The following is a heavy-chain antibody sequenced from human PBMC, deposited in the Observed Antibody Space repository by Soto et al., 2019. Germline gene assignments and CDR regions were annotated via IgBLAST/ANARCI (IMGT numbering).Heavy chain of an antibody. D-gene: IGHD3-22*01. J-gene: IGHJ6*02. V-gene: IGHV3-48*02. CDR1: GFIFSDYS. CDR3: ARDSSGRQYYGMDV. CDR2: ITTTSSTM. Sequence: SGFIFSDYSMNWVRQAPGKGLEWISYITTTSSTMYYADSVKGRFTISRDNAKNSLYLQMNSLRDEDTAVYYCARDSSGRQYYGMDVWGQGTTATVSS.